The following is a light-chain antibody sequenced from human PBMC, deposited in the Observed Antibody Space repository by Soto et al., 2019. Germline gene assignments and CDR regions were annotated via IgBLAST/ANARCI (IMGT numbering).Light chain of an antibody. CDR3: QQYGRSPYT. CDR1: QSLSNTY. CDR2: AVS. J-gene: IGKJ2*01. V-gene: IGKV3-20*01. Sequence: EIVLTQSPGTLYLSPGEGATLSCRASQSLSNTYLAWYQQKPGQAPRLLIYAVSSRATGIPDRFSGSGSGTDFTLTIIRLEPEDFAVYYCQQYGRSPYTFGQGTKVEIK.